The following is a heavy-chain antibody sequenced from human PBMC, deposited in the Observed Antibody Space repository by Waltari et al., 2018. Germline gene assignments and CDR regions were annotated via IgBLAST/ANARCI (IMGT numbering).Heavy chain of an antibody. Sequence: QVQLQESGPGLVKPSETLSLTCAVSGYSISSGYYWGWIRQPPGKGLEWIGSIYHSGSTYYNPSLKSRVTISVDTSKNQFSLKLSSVTAADTAVYYCARDASRGLRPRGYYGMDVWGQGTTVTVSS. CDR1: GYSISSGYY. CDR2: IYHSGST. CDR3: ARDASRGLRPRGYYGMDV. D-gene: IGHD3-10*01. J-gene: IGHJ6*02. V-gene: IGHV4-38-2*02.